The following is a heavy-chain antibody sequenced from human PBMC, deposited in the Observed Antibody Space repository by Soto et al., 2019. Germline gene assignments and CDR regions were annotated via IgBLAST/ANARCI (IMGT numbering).Heavy chain of an antibody. CDR2: IIPIFGTA. J-gene: IGHJ6*02. CDR3: ARDPDMDCSGGSCYSATYHYYYGMDV. V-gene: IGHV1-69*13. D-gene: IGHD2-15*01. Sequence: SVKVSCKASGGTFSSYAISWVRQAPGQGLEWMGGIIPIFGTANYAQKFQGRVTITADESTSTAYMELSSLRSEDTAVYYCARDPDMDCSGGSCYSATYHYYYGMDVWGQGTTVTVSS. CDR1: GGTFSSYA.